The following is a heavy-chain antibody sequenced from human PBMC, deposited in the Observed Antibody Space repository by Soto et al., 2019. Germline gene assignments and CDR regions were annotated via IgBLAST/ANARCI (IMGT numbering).Heavy chain of an antibody. Sequence: SETLSLTCTVSGGSISSYYWSWIRQPPGKGLEWIGYIYFRGSTHDSPSLRSRLTMAVDTSKNQFSLKLSSVTAADTAVYYCARSTGGGHLASRYWGQGTLVTVSS. CDR3: ARSTGGGHLASRY. CDR1: GGSISSYY. V-gene: IGHV4-59*12. J-gene: IGHJ4*02. D-gene: IGHD7-27*01. CDR2: IYFRGST.